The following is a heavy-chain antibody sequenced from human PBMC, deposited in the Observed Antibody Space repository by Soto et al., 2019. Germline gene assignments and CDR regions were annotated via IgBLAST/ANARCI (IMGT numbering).Heavy chain of an antibody. Sequence: PGGSLRLSCAASGFTFSSYGMHWVRQAPGKGLEWVAVISYDGSNKYYADSVKGRFTISRDNSKNTLYLQMNSLRAEDTAVYYCAKEGRDIVVVVAANHDAFDIWGQGTMVTVSS. CDR3: AKEGRDIVVVVAANHDAFDI. V-gene: IGHV3-30*18. D-gene: IGHD2-15*01. CDR1: GFTFSSYG. CDR2: ISYDGSNK. J-gene: IGHJ3*02.